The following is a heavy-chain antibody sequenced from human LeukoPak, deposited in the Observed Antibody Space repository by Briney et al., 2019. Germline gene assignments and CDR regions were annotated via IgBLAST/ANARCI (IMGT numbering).Heavy chain of an antibody. CDR3: ARETRGIAGV. Sequence: PSETLSLTCAVYGGSFSGYYWSWIRQPPGKGLEWIGSLYYSGSTYYNPSLKSRVTISVDTSKNQFSLKLSSVTAADTAVYYCARETRGIAGVWGKGTTVTVSS. V-gene: IGHV4-34*01. CDR2: LYYSGST. D-gene: IGHD6-13*01. J-gene: IGHJ6*04. CDR1: GGSFSGYY.